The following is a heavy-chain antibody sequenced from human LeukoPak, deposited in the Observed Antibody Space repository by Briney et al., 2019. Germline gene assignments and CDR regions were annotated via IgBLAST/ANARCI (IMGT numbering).Heavy chain of an antibody. D-gene: IGHD4-17*01. CDR1: GGSFSGYY. CDR3: ARGGGMTTVTTSNWFDP. CDR2: INHSGST. Sequence: PSETLSLTCAVYGGSFSGYYWSWIRQPPGKGLEWIGEINHSGSTNYNPSLKSRVTISVDTSKNQFSLRLSSVTAADTAVYYCARGGGMTTVTTSNWFDPWGQGTLVTVSS. V-gene: IGHV4-34*01. J-gene: IGHJ5*02.